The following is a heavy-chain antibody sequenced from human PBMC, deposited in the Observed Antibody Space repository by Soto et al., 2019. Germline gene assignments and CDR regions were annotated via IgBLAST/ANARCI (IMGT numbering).Heavy chain of an antibody. Sequence: PGESLNSSCTASGYSYSNYWIGWVRQMPGKGLEWMGVIDPSDSETGYSPSFQGQVTISADRSISTAYLQWSSLKASDTAMYYCARRSVSGYSRGNLFDFWGQGTQVTVSS. D-gene: IGHD6-13*01. V-gene: IGHV5-51*01. CDR1: GYSYSNYW. J-gene: IGHJ4*02. CDR3: ARRSVSGYSRGNLFDF. CDR2: IDPSDSET.